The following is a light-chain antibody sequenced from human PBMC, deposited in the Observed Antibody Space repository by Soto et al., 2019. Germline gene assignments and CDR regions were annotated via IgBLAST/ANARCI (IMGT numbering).Light chain of an antibody. V-gene: IGLV1-44*01. CDR3: AAWDASLNDVV. Sequence: QSVLTQPPSVSGTPGHKVSISCSGSTSNLGGNTVNWYQQLPGTAPKLLIYTNNQRPSGVPDRFSGSKSGTSASLAISGLRYEDEADFYCAAWDASLNDVVFGGGTKLTVL. J-gene: IGLJ2*01. CDR2: TNN. CDR1: TSNLGGNT.